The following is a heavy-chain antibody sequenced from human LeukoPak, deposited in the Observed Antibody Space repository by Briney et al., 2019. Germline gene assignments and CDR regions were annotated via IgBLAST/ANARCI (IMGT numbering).Heavy chain of an antibody. V-gene: IGHV1-18*01. CDR2: ISGYNGNT. Sequence: ASVKVSCKASGYTFTNYGISWVRQAPGQGLEWMGWISGYNGNTNYAQKFQDRVTMTTDTSTSTAYMELSSLRSEDTAVYYCARESAHYDFWSGDSGDWFDPWGQGTLVTVSS. D-gene: IGHD3-3*01. CDR3: ARESAHYDFWSGDSGDWFDP. CDR1: GYTFTNYG. J-gene: IGHJ5*02.